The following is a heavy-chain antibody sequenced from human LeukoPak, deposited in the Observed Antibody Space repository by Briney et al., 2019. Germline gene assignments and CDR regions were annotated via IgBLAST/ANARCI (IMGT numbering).Heavy chain of an antibody. V-gene: IGHV1-18*01. CDR3: ASEEDSGSYYPH. CDR1: GYTFTSYG. CDR2: ISAYNGNT. D-gene: IGHD1-26*01. Sequence: ASVKVSCKASGYTFTSYGISWVRQAPGQGLEWMRWISAYNGNTNYAQKLQGRVTMTTDTSTSTAYMELRSLRSDDTAVYYCASEEDSGSYYPHWGQGTLVTVSS. J-gene: IGHJ4*02.